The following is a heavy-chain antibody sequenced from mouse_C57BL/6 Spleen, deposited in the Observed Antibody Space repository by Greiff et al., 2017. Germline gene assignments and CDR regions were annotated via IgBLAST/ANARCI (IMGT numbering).Heavy chain of an antibody. Sequence: DVQLVESGGDLVKPGGSLKLSCAASGFTFSSYGMSWVRQTPDKRLEWVATISSGGSYTYYPDSVKGRFTISRDNAKNTLYLQMSSLKSEDTAMYYCARHWDYWGQGTTLTVSS. CDR1: GFTFSSYG. V-gene: IGHV5-6*01. CDR2: ISSGGSYT. J-gene: IGHJ2*01. CDR3: ARHWDY.